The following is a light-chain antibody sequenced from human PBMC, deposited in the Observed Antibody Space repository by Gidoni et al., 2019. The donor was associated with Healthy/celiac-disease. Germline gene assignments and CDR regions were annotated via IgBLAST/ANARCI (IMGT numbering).Light chain of an antibody. CDR3: QQGGT. CDR1: QGISSY. V-gene: IGKV1-9*01. Sequence: DIQLTQSPSFLSASVGDRVTITCRASQGISSYLAWYLQKPGKAPKLLIYAASTLQSGVPSRFSGSGSGTEFTLTISSLQPEDFATYYCQQGGTFGQGTKLEIK. CDR2: AAS. J-gene: IGKJ2*02.